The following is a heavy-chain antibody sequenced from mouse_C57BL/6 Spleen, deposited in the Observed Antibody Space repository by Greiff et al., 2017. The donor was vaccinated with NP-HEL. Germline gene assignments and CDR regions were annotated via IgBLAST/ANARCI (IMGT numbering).Heavy chain of an antibody. D-gene: IGHD2-3*01. CDR3: ARYDDGYYERYFYV. CDR1: GYTFTSYW. J-gene: IGHJ1*03. V-gene: IGHV1-52*01. Sequence: QVQLQQPGAELVRPGSSVKLSCKASGYTFTSYWMHWVKQRPIQGLEWIGNIDPSDSETHYNQKFKDKATLTVDKSSSTAYMQLSSLTSEDSAVYYCARYDDGYYERYFYVWGTGTTVTVSS. CDR2: IDPSDSET.